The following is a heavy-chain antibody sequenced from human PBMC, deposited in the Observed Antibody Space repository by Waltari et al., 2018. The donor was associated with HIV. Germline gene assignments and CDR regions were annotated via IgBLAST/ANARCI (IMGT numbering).Heavy chain of an antibody. CDR2: IYYSGST. Sequence: QVQLQESGPGLVKPSETLSLTCTVSGGSISSYYWSWIRQPPGKGLEWIGYIYYSGSTTYNPSLKSRVTISVDTSKNQFSLKLSSVTAADTAVYYCARDSGWFDPWGQGTLVTVSS. D-gene: IGHD7-27*01. J-gene: IGHJ5*02. V-gene: IGHV4-59*01. CDR1: GGSISSYY. CDR3: ARDSGWFDP.